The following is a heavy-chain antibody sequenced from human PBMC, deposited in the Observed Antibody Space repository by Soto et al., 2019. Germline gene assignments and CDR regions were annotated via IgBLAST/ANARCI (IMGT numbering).Heavy chain of an antibody. D-gene: IGHD2-8*02. CDR2: INHSGST. J-gene: IGHJ4*02. CDR1: GGPFSGYY. Sequence: QVQLQQWGAGLLKPSETLSLTCAVYGGPFSGYYWSWIRQPPGKGLEWIGEINHSGSTNYNPSPKSRVTIAVDTSKHQFSLKLSPVTAADTAVYYWARGQSSLLLDCWGQGVLVTVSS. V-gene: IGHV4-34*01. CDR3: ARGQSSLLLDC.